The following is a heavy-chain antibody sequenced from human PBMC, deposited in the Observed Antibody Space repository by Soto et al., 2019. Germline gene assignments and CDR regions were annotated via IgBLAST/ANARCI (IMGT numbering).Heavy chain of an antibody. Sequence: EVQLVESGGGLVQPGGSLRLSCAASGFSFSSYAMNWVRQAPGKGLEWLSYISASSSNIYYADSVKGRFTISRDNAKNSLYLQMNSLRDEDTAVYYCANLFGSSWHVDYWGQGTLVTVSS. CDR2: ISASSSNI. V-gene: IGHV3-48*02. J-gene: IGHJ4*02. D-gene: IGHD6-13*01. CDR3: ANLFGSSWHVDY. CDR1: GFSFSSYA.